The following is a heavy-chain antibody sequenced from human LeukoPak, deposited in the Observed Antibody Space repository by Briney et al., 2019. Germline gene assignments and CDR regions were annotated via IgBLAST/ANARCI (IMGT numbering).Heavy chain of an antibody. CDR1: GFTFSACG. J-gene: IGHJ3*02. D-gene: IGHD3-10*01. Sequence: PGGSLRLSCAASGFTFSACGISWVRRAPGKGLEWVSSISDSGSSPYYADSVKGRFTISRENAKNSFYLQLNSLRVGDTAVYYCAREGSGEFADIWGQGTMVTVSS. V-gene: IGHV3-23*01. CDR2: ISDSGSSP. CDR3: AREGSGEFADI.